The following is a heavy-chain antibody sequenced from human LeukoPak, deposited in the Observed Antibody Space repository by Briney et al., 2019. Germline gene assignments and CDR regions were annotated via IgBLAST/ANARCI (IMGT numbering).Heavy chain of an antibody. CDR3: TTDIAVAGFDY. D-gene: IGHD6-19*01. J-gene: IGHJ4*02. Sequence: GGSLRLSCAASGFTFTNAWMNWVRQAPEKGLEWVGRIKSKTDGGTTDYAAPVKGRFTISRDDSKNTLYLQMNSLKTEDTAVYYCTTDIAVAGFDYWGQGTLVTVSS. V-gene: IGHV3-15*07. CDR1: GFTFTNAW. CDR2: IKSKTDGGTT.